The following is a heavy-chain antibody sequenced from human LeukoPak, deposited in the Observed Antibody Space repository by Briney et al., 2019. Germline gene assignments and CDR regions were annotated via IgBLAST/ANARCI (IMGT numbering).Heavy chain of an antibody. J-gene: IGHJ6*03. CDR1: GFTFSSYA. CDR3: ARSGGYNYNYYYSMSV. Sequence: GGSLRLSCVASGFTFSSYAIHWVRQAPGKGLEWVAVISYDGSDKYYADSVKGRFIISRDNSKNTLYLQMNSLRAEDTAVYYCARSGGYNYNYYYSMSVWGKGTTVTVSS. CDR2: ISYDGSDK. D-gene: IGHD5-18*01. V-gene: IGHV3-30*04.